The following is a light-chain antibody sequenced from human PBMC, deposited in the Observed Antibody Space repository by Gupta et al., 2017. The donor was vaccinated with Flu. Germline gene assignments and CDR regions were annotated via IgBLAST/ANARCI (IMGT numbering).Light chain of an antibody. CDR3: YSHADSDTWV. CDR1: SSDVGAYDY. Sequence: SVTISCTGTSSDVGAYDYVYWDQQHPGKAPKLLIYAVNKRPSGAPDRFSGSESGNTASLTISGRRDEDEADYYCYSHADSDTWVFGGGTKLTVL. CDR2: AVN. V-gene: IGLV2-11*03. J-gene: IGLJ3*02.